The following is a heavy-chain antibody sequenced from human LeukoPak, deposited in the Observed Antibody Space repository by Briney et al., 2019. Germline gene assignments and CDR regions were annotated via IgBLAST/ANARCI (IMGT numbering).Heavy chain of an antibody. CDR3: ARDSDYGGNSEGFDY. J-gene: IGHJ4*02. CDR2: ISSSSSTI. CDR1: GFTFSSYS. D-gene: IGHD4-23*01. V-gene: IGHV3-48*04. Sequence: PGGSLRLSCAASGFTFSSYSMNWVRQAPGKGLEWVSYISSSSSTIYYADSVKGRFTISRDNAKNSLHLQMNSLRAEDTAVYYCARDSDYGGNSEGFDYWGQGTLVTVSS.